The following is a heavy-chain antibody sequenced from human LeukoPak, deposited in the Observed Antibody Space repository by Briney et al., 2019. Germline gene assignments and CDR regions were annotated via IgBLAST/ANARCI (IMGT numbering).Heavy chain of an antibody. D-gene: IGHD2-2*02. V-gene: IGHV1-69*13. Sequence: SVKVSCKASGGTFSSYAISWVRQAPGQGLEWMGGIIPIFGTANYAQKFQGRVTITADESTSTAYMELSSLRSEDTAVYYCARELILRISGYCSSTSCYSWFDPWGQGTLVTVSS. CDR1: GGTFSSYA. CDR3: ARELILRISGYCSSTSCYSWFDP. CDR2: IIPIFGTA. J-gene: IGHJ5*02.